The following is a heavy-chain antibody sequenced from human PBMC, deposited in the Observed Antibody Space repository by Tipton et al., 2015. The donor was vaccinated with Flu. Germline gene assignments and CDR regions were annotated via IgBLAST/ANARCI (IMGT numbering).Heavy chain of an antibody. CDR1: GFTFSSYE. CDR2: ISSSGSTI. J-gene: IGHJ5*02. CDR3: ATGDGVDDTYWGWFDP. V-gene: IGHV3-48*03. Sequence: SLRLSCAASGFTFSSYEMNWVRQAPGKGLEWVSYISSSGSTIYYADSVKGRFTISRDNAKNSLYLQMNSLRAEDTAVYYCATGDGVDDTYWGWFDPWGQGTLVTVSS. D-gene: IGHD2-21*02.